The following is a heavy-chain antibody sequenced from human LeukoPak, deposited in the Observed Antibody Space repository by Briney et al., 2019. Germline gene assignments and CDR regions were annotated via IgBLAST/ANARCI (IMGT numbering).Heavy chain of an antibody. D-gene: IGHD4-17*01. J-gene: IGHJ6*02. CDR3: AGDLRYTVTTLDV. CDR2: IYYSGST. V-gene: IGHV4-59*12. CDR1: GGSISSYY. Sequence: SETLSLTCTVSGGSISSYYWSWIRQPPGKGLEWIGYIYYSGSTNYNPSLKSRVTISVDTSKNQFSLKLSSVTAADTAVYYCAGDLRYTVTTLDVWGQGTTVTVSS.